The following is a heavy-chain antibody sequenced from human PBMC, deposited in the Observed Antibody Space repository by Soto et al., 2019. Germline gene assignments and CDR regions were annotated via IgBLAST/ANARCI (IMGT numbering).Heavy chain of an antibody. CDR1: GFTFSDYY. CDR3: ARATVGTYYFDY. V-gene: IGHV3-72*01. D-gene: IGHD3-16*01. J-gene: IGHJ4*02. CDR2: TRDKTNSYTT. Sequence: EVQLVESGGGLVQPGGSLRLSCAASGFTFSDYYMDWVRQAPGKGLEWVGRTRDKTNSYTTEYAASVKGRFTISRDDSKSSLYLQMNSLKTEDTAVYYCARATVGTYYFDYWGQGTLVTVSS.